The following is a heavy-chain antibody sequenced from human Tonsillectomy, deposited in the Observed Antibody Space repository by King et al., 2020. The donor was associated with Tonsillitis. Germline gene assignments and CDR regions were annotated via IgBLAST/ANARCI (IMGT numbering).Heavy chain of an antibody. Sequence: VQLQQWGAGLLKPSETLSLTCAVYGGSFSGFYWSWIRQPPGKGLEWIGEINHSGSTNYNPSLKCRVTISVDTSKNQFSLKLSSVTAADTAVYYCARVTRFGEFLIDYWGQGTLVTVSS. V-gene: IGHV4-34*01. CDR2: INHSGST. D-gene: IGHD3-10*02. J-gene: IGHJ4*02. CDR1: GGSFSGFY. CDR3: ARVTRFGEFLIDY.